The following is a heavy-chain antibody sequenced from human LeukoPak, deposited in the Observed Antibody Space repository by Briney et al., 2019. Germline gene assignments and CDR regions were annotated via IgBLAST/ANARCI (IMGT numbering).Heavy chain of an antibody. D-gene: IGHD2-2*01. CDR3: ARDQRYCSSSSCPWEPFDY. V-gene: IGHV3-7*05. CDR2: IKQDGSEK. Sequence: PGRSLRLSCAASGFTFSSYWMSWVRQAPGKGLEWVANIKQDGSEKYYVDSVKGRFTISRDSAKNSLYLQMNSLRAEDTAVYYCARDQRYCSSSSCPWEPFDYWGQGTLVTVSS. J-gene: IGHJ4*02. CDR1: GFTFSSYW.